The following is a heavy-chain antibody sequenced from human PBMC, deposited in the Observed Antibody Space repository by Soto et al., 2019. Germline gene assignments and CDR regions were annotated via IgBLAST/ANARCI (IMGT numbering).Heavy chain of an antibody. Sequence: GGSLILSCAASRFPSSSYNLNWVRQAPEKGLERVSYISSSSCTIYYVDSVKGLFTISRDNAKNSLYLQMNSLRDEDTAVYYCARDRAGAQYGLDVWGQGT. CDR3: ARDRAGAQYGLDV. CDR2: ISSSSCTI. V-gene: IGHV3-48*02. D-gene: IGHD1-26*01. J-gene: IGHJ6*02. CDR1: RFPSSSYN.